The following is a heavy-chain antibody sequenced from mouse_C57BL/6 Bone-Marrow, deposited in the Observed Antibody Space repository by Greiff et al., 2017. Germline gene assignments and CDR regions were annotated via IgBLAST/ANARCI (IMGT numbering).Heavy chain of an antibody. CDR3: VPPVYYYGSSPGY. D-gene: IGHD1-1*01. Sequence: EVKLVESGGGLVQPKGSLKLSCAASGFSFNTYAMNWVRQAPGKGLEWVARIRSKSNNYATYYADSVKDRFTISRDDSESMLYLQMNNLKTEDTAMYYCVPPVYYYGSSPGYWGQGTTLTVSS. V-gene: IGHV10-1*01. J-gene: IGHJ2*01. CDR1: GFSFNTYA. CDR2: IRSKSNNYAT.